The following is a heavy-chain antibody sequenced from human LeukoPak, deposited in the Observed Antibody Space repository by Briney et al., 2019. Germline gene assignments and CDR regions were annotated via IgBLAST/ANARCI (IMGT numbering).Heavy chain of an antibody. CDR2: IYYSGST. Sequence: SETLSLTCTVSGGSISSYYWSWIRQPPGKGLEWIGYIYYSGSTNYNPSLESRITISMDTSKNQFSLRLSSVTAADTAVYYCARLYHDSSAYFLDYWGQGTLVSVSS. V-gene: IGHV4-59*08. CDR1: GGSISSYY. D-gene: IGHD3-22*01. CDR3: ARLYHDSSAYFLDY. J-gene: IGHJ4*02.